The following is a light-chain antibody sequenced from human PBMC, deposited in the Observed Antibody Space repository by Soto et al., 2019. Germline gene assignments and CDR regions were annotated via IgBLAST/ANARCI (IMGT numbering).Light chain of an antibody. V-gene: IGLV2-14*01. J-gene: IGLJ1*01. Sequence: QSVLTQPASVSGSPGQSITISCTGTSSDIGGYKYVSWYQQKPDKAPKLMIYDXXXXPSGVSDRFSGSKSGNTASLTISGLQAEDEADYYCISYTSINTHVFGTGTKVTVL. CDR2: DXX. CDR1: SSDIGGYKY. CDR3: ISYTSINTHV.